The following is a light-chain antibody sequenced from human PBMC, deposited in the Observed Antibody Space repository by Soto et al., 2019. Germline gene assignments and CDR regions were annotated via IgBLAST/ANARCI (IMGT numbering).Light chain of an antibody. CDR1: QTISSR. V-gene: IGKV1-5*03. CDR2: KTS. J-gene: IGKJ1*01. Sequence: DIQMTQAPSTLSASVGDRVTIPCRDSQTISSRLAWYQQKPGKAPKLLMYKTSSLESGVPSRFSGSRAGTEFTRTISSLQPDDVATDYCQHYNSYSEAFGQGTKVDIK. CDR3: QHYNSYSEA.